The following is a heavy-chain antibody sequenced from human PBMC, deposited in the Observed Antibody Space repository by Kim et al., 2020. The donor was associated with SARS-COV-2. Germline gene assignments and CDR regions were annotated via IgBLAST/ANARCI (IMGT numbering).Heavy chain of an antibody. V-gene: IGHV3-20*04. Sequence: RGSLRLSCAASGFTFDDYGMSWVRQTPGKGLEWVSGINRNSGSIGYADSVKGRFTISRDNAKKSLYLQMNGLRVEDTALYYCVRGYAGGPFDLWGQGSLVTVSS. CDR1: GFTFDDYG. CDR3: VRGYAGGPFDL. D-gene: IGHD3-16*01. J-gene: IGHJ4*02. CDR2: INRNSGSI.